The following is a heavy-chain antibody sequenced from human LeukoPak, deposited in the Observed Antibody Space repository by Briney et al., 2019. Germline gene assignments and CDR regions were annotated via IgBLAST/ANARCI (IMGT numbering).Heavy chain of an antibody. CDR2: ISGSGGST. Sequence: GGTLRLSCAASGFTFSSYAMSWVRQAPGKGLEWVSAISGSGGSTYYADSVKGRFSISRDNSKNTLYLQMNSLRVEDMAVYYCARDRKAVTGALDYWGQGTLVTVSS. CDR1: GFTFSSYA. CDR3: ARDRKAVTGALDY. J-gene: IGHJ4*02. V-gene: IGHV3-23*01. D-gene: IGHD6-19*01.